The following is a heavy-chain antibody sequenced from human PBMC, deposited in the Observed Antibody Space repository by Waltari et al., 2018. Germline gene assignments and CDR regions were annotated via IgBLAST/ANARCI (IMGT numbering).Heavy chain of an antibody. D-gene: IGHD4-17*01. J-gene: IGHJ6*02. V-gene: IGHV1-69*13. CDR2: IIPIFGTA. Sequence: QVQLVQSGAEVKKPGSSVKVSCQASGGTFSSYAISWVRQAPGQGLEWMGGIIPIFGTANYAQKFQGRVTITADESTSTAYMELSSLRSEDTAVYYCARVTTVTTYPYYYYGMDVWGQGTTVTVSS. CDR3: ARVTTVTTYPYYYYGMDV. CDR1: GGTFSSYA.